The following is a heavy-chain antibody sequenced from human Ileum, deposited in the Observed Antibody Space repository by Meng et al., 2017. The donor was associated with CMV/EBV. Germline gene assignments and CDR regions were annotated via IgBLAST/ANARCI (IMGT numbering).Heavy chain of an antibody. CDR2: ISYTGKN. D-gene: IGHD2-8*01. CDR1: GDSFSSDDYY. J-gene: IGHJ6*02. CDR3: ARGWADIRVSGVMDV. V-gene: IGHV4-61*08. Sequence: SETLSLTCTVSGDSFSSDDYYWSWVRQPPGKGLEWIAYISYTGKNNHNPSHRGRVSISTGAARNQFSLRLTSVTTADTAVYYCARGWADIRVSGVMDVWGQGTMVTVSS.